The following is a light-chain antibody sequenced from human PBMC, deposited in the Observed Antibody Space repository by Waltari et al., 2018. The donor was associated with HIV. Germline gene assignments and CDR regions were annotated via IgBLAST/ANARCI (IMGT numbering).Light chain of an antibody. Sequence: EILMTQSPATLSVSPGERDTLSCRASQSINNNLAWYQQKPGPAPRLRIYGASTGATGVPARFSGSGSGTEFTLTISSLQSEDFAVYYCQQYNNWPGITFGPGTKVDIK. CDR3: QQYNNWPGIT. CDR1: QSINNN. J-gene: IGKJ3*01. V-gene: IGKV3-15*01. CDR2: GAS.